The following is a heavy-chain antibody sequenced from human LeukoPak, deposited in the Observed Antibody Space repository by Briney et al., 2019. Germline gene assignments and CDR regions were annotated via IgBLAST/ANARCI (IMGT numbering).Heavy chain of an antibody. J-gene: IGHJ4*02. CDR1: GGSISSYY. V-gene: IGHV4-59*01. CDR2: IYYSGST. CDR3: ARPGLLWFGELSY. Sequence: SETLSLTCTVSGGSISSYYWSWIRQPPGKGLEWIGYIYYSGSTNYNPSLKSRVTISVDTSKNQFSLKLSSVTAADTAVYYCARPGLLWFGELSYWGQGTLVTVSS. D-gene: IGHD3-10*01.